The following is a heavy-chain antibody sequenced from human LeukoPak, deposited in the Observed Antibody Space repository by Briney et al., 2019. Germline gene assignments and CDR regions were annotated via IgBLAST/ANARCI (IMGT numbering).Heavy chain of an antibody. CDR3: AKSGYSSGWHVIDY. D-gene: IGHD6-19*01. Sequence: PGGSLRLSCAASGFTFSSYAMSWARQAPGKGLEWVSAISGSGGSTYYADSVKGRFTISRDNSKNTLYLQMNSLRAEDTAVYYCAKSGYSSGWHVIDYWGQGTLVTVSS. J-gene: IGHJ4*02. CDR1: GFTFSSYA. CDR2: ISGSGGST. V-gene: IGHV3-23*01.